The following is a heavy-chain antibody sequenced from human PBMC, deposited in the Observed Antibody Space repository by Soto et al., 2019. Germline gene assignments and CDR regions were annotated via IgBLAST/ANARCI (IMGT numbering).Heavy chain of an antibody. CDR2: IHNSGAT. V-gene: IGHV3-53*01. CDR1: GFNVKTTY. D-gene: IGHD2-21*01. CDR3: AREYSYSYPA. Sequence: GGSLRLSCAASGFNVKTTYMTWVRQAPGEGLEWVSVIHNSGATYYADSVKGRFTISRDNSKNTVYLQMSSLRAEDTAMYYCAREYSYSYPAWGQGTLVTVSS. J-gene: IGHJ1*01.